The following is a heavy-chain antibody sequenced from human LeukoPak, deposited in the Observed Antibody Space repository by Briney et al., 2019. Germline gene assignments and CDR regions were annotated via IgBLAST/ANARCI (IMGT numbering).Heavy chain of an antibody. CDR1: GFTFSSYA. Sequence: GGSLRLSCSASGFTFSSYAMHWVRQAPGKGLEYVSAISSNGGSTYYADSVKGRFTISRDNSKKTLYLQMHSLRAEDTAVYYCVKDYSTIPAAANPLFDYWGQGALVTVSS. CDR3: VKDYSTIPAAANPLFDY. J-gene: IGHJ4*02. D-gene: IGHD6-13*01. CDR2: ISSNGGST. V-gene: IGHV3-64*04.